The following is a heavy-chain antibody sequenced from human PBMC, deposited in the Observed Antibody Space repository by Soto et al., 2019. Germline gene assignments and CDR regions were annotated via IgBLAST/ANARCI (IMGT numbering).Heavy chain of an antibody. Sequence: QVQLQESGPGLVKPSETLSLTCTVSGGSVSSGNYYWSWIRQSPVKGLEWIGYIFYSGSTNYNPSLKSRVSTSVDTSKNQFSLTLTSVTAADTAVYYCARDVTTSGRHPPESTWGQGTLVTVS. V-gene: IGHV4-61*01. D-gene: IGHD6-19*01. CDR1: GGSVSSGNYY. CDR2: IFYSGST. J-gene: IGHJ5*02. CDR3: ARDVTTSGRHPPEST.